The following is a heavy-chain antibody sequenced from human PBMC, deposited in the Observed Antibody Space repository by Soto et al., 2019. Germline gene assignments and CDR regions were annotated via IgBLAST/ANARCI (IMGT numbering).Heavy chain of an antibody. CDR1: GFTFSSYA. D-gene: IGHD1-26*01. Sequence: EVQLLESGGGLVQPGGSLRLSCAASGFTFSSYAMSWVRQAPGKGLEWVSAISGSGGSTYYADSVKGRFTISRDNSKNTLYLQMNSLRAEDTAVYYCANVQRGSHSAGDYWGQGTLVTVSS. CDR3: ANVQRGSHSAGDY. V-gene: IGHV3-23*01. CDR2: ISGSGGST. J-gene: IGHJ4*02.